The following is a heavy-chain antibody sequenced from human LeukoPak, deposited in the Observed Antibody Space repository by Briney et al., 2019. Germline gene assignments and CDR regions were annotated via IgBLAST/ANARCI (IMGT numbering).Heavy chain of an antibody. CDR3: ARVAKSYDFWSGYYGALGWFDP. CDR2: INHSGST. V-gene: IGHV4-34*01. Sequence: SETLSLTCAVYGGSFSGYYWSWIRQPPGKGLEWIGEINHSGSTNYNPSLKGRVTISVDTSKNQFPLKLSSVTAADTAVYYCARVAKSYDFWSGYYGALGWFDPWGQGTLVTVSS. CDR1: GGSFSGYY. J-gene: IGHJ5*02. D-gene: IGHD3-3*01.